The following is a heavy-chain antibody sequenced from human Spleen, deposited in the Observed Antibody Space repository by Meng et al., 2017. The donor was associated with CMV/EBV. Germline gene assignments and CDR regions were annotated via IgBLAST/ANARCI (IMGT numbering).Heavy chain of an antibody. V-gene: IGHV4-31*03. D-gene: IGHD2-15*01. CDR3: ARGGLLLPIDY. CDR2: IYYSRNT. J-gene: IGHJ4*02. CDR1: GGSISTTGYL. Sequence: TCTVSGGSISTTGYLWNWIRQPPGKGLEWIGSIYYSRNTYYNPSLKSRVTISVDTSENQFSLKLTSVTAADTAVYYCARGGLLLPIDYWGQGTLVPSPQ.